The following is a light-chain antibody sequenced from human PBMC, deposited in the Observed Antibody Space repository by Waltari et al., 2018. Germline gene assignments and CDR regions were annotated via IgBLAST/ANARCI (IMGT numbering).Light chain of an antibody. J-gene: IGLJ3*02. Sequence: QSVLTQPPSVSGAPGQRVTISCTGNRSNIGAGYDVHWYQQVPGTAPKLPIHCNNIRPSGASDRISGSKAVTSASLAITGVQGEDEADYYCQSYDSTRQRVFGGGTKLTVL. V-gene: IGLV1-40*01. CDR3: QSYDSTRQRV. CDR2: CNN. CDR1: RSNIGAGYD.